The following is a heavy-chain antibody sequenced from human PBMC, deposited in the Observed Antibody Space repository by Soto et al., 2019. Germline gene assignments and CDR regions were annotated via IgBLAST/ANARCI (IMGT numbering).Heavy chain of an antibody. CDR3: AKGSSSTQYLNYYFYHMDV. D-gene: IGHD2-2*01. CDR1: GLTFPSYA. Sequence: LLESGGGLVQPGWSLRLSCAASGLTFPSYAMNWVRQAPGKGLEWVSAIGGSGANTYYADSVKGRFTISRDNSKNTVYLQMNSLRAEDTAVYYCAKGSSSTQYLNYYFYHMDVWGKGTTVSVSS. CDR2: IGGSGANT. J-gene: IGHJ6*03. V-gene: IGHV3-23*01.